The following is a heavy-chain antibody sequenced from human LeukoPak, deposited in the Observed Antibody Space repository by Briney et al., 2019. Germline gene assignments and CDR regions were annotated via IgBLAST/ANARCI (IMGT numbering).Heavy chain of an antibody. D-gene: IGHD3-22*01. Sequence: GASLRLSCAASGFTFSSYAMSWVRQAPGKGLEWVSGISGSGGSTYYADSVKGRCTISRDNSKNTMYLQMNSLRAEDTAVYYCAKGLGSSGYYYSPFDSWGQGTLVNVSS. CDR2: ISGSGGST. CDR3: AKGLGSSGYYYSPFDS. CDR1: GFTFSSYA. V-gene: IGHV3-23*01. J-gene: IGHJ4*02.